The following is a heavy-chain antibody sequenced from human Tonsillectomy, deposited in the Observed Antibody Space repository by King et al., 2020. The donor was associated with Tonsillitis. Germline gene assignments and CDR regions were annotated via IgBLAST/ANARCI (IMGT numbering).Heavy chain of an antibody. V-gene: IGHV3-7*01. CDR3: ARDSGRGGQPTDY. Sequence: VQLVESGGGLVQPGGSLRLSCSGSGFTFSSYWMSWVRQAPGKGLEWVANINQDGSEKNYVDSVKDRFIISRDSAKSSVYLQMNNLRAEDTAVYFCARDSGRGGQPTDYWGPGTLVTVSS. CDR1: GFTFSSYW. D-gene: IGHD1-26*01. CDR2: INQDGSEK. J-gene: IGHJ4*02.